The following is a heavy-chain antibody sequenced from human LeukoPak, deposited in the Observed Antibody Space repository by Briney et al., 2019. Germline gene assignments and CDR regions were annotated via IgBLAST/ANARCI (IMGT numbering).Heavy chain of an antibody. Sequence: ASVKVSCKASGYTFTSYGISWVRQAPGQGLEWMGWISAYNGNTNYAQKLQGRVTMTTDTSTSTAYMELRSLRSDDTAVYYCARTIYDRSGHAPTWFDYWGQGTLVTVSS. CDR2: ISAYNGNT. CDR3: ARTIYDRSGHAPTWFDY. D-gene: IGHD3-22*01. J-gene: IGHJ4*02. CDR1: GYTFTSYG. V-gene: IGHV1-18*01.